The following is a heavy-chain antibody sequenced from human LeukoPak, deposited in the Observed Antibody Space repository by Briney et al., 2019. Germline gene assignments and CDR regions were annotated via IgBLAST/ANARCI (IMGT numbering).Heavy chain of an antibody. V-gene: IGHV1-18*01. CDR3: AREIIPAAKGEDDYYYYYMDV. CDR2: ISAHNGIT. D-gene: IGHD2-2*01. Sequence: ASVKVSCKASGYTFTSYGISWVRQAPGQGLEWMGWISAHNGITNYAQKLQGRVTMTTDTSTSTAYMELRSLRSDDTAVYYCAREIIPAAKGEDDYYYYYMDVWGKGTTVTVSS. J-gene: IGHJ6*03. CDR1: GYTFTSYG.